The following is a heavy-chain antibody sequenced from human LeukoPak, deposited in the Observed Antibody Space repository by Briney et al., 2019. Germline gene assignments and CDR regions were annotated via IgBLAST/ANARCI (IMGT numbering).Heavy chain of an antibody. V-gene: IGHV7-4-1*02. CDR3: ASFYCSSTSCYGALDAFDI. CDR1: GYTFTSYA. D-gene: IGHD2-2*01. J-gene: IGHJ3*02. Sequence: ASVKVSCKASGYTFTSYAMNWVRQAPGQGLGWMGWINTNTGNPTYAQGFTGRFVFSLDTSVSTAYLQISSLKAEDTAVYYCASFYCSSTSCYGALDAFDIWGQGTMVTVSS. CDR2: INTNTGNP.